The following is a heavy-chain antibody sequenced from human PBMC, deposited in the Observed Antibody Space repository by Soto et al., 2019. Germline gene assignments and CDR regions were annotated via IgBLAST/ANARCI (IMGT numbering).Heavy chain of an antibody. CDR1: GGSISSGGYY. Sequence: SETLSLTCTVSGGSISSGGYYWSWIRQHPGKGLEWIGYIYYSGSTYYNPSLKSRVTISVDTSKNQFSLKLSSVTAADTAVYYCASERLYYYDSSGSFDYWGQGTMVTVSS. J-gene: IGHJ4*02. CDR2: IYYSGST. V-gene: IGHV4-31*03. CDR3: ASERLYYYDSSGSFDY. D-gene: IGHD3-22*01.